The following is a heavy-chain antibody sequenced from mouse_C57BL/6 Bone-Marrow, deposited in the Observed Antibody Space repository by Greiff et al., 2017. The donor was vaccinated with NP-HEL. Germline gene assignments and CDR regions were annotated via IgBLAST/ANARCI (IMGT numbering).Heavy chain of an antibody. Sequence: VQLQQSGTVLARPGASVKMSCKTSGYTFTSYWMHWVKQRPGQGLEWIGAIYPGNSDTSYNQKFKGKAKLTAVTSASTAYMELSSLTNEDSAVYYCTTYYSNYAWFAYWGQGTLVTVSA. V-gene: IGHV1-5*01. D-gene: IGHD2-5*01. CDR2: IYPGNSDT. CDR1: GYTFTSYW. J-gene: IGHJ3*01. CDR3: TTYYSNYAWFAY.